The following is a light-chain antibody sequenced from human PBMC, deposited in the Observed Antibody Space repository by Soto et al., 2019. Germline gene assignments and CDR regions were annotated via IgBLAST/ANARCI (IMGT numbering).Light chain of an antibody. CDR1: QSVSGNY. Sequence: EIVLTQSPGTLSLSPGERATLSCGASQSVSGNYLAWYQQKPGQAPRLLIYGASSRATGIPDRFSGSGSGTDFTLTISRLEPEDFAVYYCQQYDDSLITFGQGTRLEIK. V-gene: IGKV3-20*01. CDR2: GAS. J-gene: IGKJ5*01. CDR3: QQYDDSLIT.